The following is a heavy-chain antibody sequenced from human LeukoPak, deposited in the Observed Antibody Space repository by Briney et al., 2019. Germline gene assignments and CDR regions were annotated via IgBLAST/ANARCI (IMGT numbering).Heavy chain of an antibody. CDR3: ARNFGTSYNS. CDR2: IYGGGTT. Sequence: GGSLRLSCAASGFTVSSNYMGWVRQAPDKGLEWVSVIYGGGTTYYADSVKGRFTISRDISKNTVFLQMNSLRAEDTAVYYCARNFGTSYNSWGQGILVTVSS. CDR1: GFTVSSNY. J-gene: IGHJ4*02. D-gene: IGHD2-2*01. V-gene: IGHV3-53*01.